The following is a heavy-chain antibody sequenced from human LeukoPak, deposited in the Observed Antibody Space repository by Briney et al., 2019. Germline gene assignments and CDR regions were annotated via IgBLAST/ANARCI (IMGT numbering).Heavy chain of an antibody. D-gene: IGHD5/OR15-5a*01. V-gene: IGHV1-46*01. CDR2: INPSGGST. CDR1: GYTFTSYY. Sequence: ASVKVSCKASGYTFTSYYMHWVRQAPGQGLEWMGIINPSGGSTSYAQKFQGRVTMTRDMSTSTVYMELSSLRSEDTAVYYCARDLLRNDAFDIWGQGTMVTVSS. CDR3: ARDLLRNDAFDI. J-gene: IGHJ3*02.